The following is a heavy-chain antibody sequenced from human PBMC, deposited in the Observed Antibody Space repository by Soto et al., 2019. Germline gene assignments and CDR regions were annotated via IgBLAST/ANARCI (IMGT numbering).Heavy chain of an antibody. Sequence: PGESLKISCKGSGDSFTNYWIGWVRQMPGKVLEWMGIIYPGDSDTRYSPSFQGQVTISADTSTSTAYLQWSSLKASDTAVYYCATLYCSSTSCYRFDPWGQGXLVTVHS. V-gene: IGHV5-51*01. CDR1: GDSFTNYW. CDR2: IYPGDSDT. D-gene: IGHD2-2*01. CDR3: ATLYCSSTSCYRFDP. J-gene: IGHJ5*02.